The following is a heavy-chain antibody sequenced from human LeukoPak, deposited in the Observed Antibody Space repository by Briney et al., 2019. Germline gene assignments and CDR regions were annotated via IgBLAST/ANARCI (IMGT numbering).Heavy chain of an antibody. CDR1: GFTFTSYS. CDR2: IYSGGST. V-gene: IGHV3-53*01. J-gene: IGHJ4*02. D-gene: IGHD1-14*01. Sequence: GGSLRLSCAASGFTFTSYSMNWVRQAPGKGLEWVSVIYSGGSTYYADSVKGRFTISRDNSKNTLYLQMNSLRAEDTALYYCAKDFVRYNIQFDSWGQGALVTVSS. CDR3: AKDFVRYNIQFDS.